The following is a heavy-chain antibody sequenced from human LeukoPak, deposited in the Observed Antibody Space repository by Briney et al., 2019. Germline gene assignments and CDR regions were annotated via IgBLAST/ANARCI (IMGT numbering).Heavy chain of an antibody. Sequence: GGSLRLSCAASGFTFSTYTMHWVRQAPGKGLEWVALISFDGSDTYSADSVKGRFTISRDNSKNTMYLQMNRLRPEDTAVYYCARDIGPIEVPGRSKDYWGQGTLVTVSS. CDR1: GFTFSTYT. D-gene: IGHD4-11*01. V-gene: IGHV3-30*04. J-gene: IGHJ4*02. CDR2: ISFDGSDT. CDR3: ARDIGPIEVPGRSKDY.